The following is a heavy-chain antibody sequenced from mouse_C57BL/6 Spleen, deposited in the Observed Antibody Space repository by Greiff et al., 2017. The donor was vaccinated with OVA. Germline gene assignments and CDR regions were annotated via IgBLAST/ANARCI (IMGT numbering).Heavy chain of an antibody. D-gene: IGHD1-1*01. J-gene: IGHJ4*01. CDR1: GYTFTDYN. CDR2: INPNNGGT. Sequence: EVQLQQSGPELVKPGASVKIPCKASGYTFTDYNMDWVKQSHGKSLEWIGDINPNNGGTIYNQKFKGKATLTVDKSSSTAYIELRSLTSEDTAVYYCARAPSRLLRAMDYWGQGTSVTVSS. CDR3: ARAPSRLLRAMDY. V-gene: IGHV1-18*01.